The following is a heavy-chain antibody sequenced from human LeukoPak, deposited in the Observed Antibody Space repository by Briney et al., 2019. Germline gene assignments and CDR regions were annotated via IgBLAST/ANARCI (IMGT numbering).Heavy chain of an antibody. V-gene: IGHV4-38-2*01. CDR1: GYSISSGYY. CDR2: IYYSGST. J-gene: IGHJ5*02. D-gene: IGHD3-3*01. CDR3: ARRPYYDFWSGYRFDP. Sequence: SETLSLTCAVSGYSISSGYYWGWIRQPPGKGLEWIGSIYYSGSTYYNPSLKSRVTISVDTSKNQFSLKLSSVTAADTAVYYCARRPYYDFWSGYRFDPWGQGTLVTVSS.